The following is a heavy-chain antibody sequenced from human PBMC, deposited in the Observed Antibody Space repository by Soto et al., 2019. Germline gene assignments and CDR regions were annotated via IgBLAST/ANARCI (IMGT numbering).Heavy chain of an antibody. J-gene: IGHJ4*02. CDR3: AKQTGYSGYNGYYFDY. Sequence: GGSLRLSCAASGFTFSRYAMSWVRQAPGKGLERVSAISASGGSTYYADSEKGRFTISRDNSKNTLYLQMNSLRAEDTAVYYCAKQTGYSGYNGYYFDYWGQGTLVTVSS. D-gene: IGHD5-12*01. CDR2: ISASGGST. CDR1: GFTFSRYA. V-gene: IGHV3-23*01.